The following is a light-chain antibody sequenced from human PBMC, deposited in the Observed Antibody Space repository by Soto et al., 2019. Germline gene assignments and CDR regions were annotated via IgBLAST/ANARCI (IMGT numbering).Light chain of an antibody. Sequence: EIVLTQSPGTLSLSPGERATLSCRASQSVSSSYLAWYQQKPGQAPRLLIYVASSRATGIPDRFSGSGSGTDFTLPISRLEPEDFAVYYCQQYGSSSWTFGQGTKVEIK. CDR3: QQYGSSSWT. J-gene: IGKJ1*01. CDR2: VAS. CDR1: QSVSSSY. V-gene: IGKV3-20*01.